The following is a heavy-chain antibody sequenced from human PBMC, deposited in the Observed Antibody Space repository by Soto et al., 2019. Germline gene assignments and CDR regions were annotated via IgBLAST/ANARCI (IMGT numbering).Heavy chain of an antibody. CDR3: ARDSNCSGGSCSPLDYYYYMDV. CDR2: ISGSGGST. J-gene: IGHJ6*03. V-gene: IGHV3-23*01. D-gene: IGHD2-15*01. Sequence: GGSLRLSCAASGFTFSSYAMSWVRQAPGKGLEWVSAISGSGGSTYYADSVKGRFTISRDNSKNSLYLQMNSLRAEDTAVYYCARDSNCSGGSCSPLDYYYYMDVWGKGTTVTVSS. CDR1: GFTFSSYA.